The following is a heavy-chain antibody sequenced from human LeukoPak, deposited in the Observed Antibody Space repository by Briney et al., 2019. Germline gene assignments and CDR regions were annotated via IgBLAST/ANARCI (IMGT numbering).Heavy chain of an antibody. J-gene: IGHJ6*02. CDR3: ARSVPRRYCSGGSCTTYYYYGMDV. V-gene: IGHV1-8*02. CDR2: MNPNSGNT. CDR1: GYTFTGYY. D-gene: IGHD2-15*01. Sequence: GASVKVSCKASGYTFTGYYMHWVRQAPGQGLEWMGWMNPNSGNTGYAQKFQGRVTMTRNTSISTAYMELSSLRSEDTAVYYCARSVPRRYCSGGSCTTYYYYGMDVWGQGTTVTVSS.